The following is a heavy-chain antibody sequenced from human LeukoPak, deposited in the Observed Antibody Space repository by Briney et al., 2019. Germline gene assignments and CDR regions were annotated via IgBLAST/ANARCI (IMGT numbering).Heavy chain of an antibody. J-gene: IGHJ3*02. Sequence: PGGSLRLSCAASGFTFSSYSMNWVRQAPGKGLEWVSYISSSSSTIYYADSVKGRFTISRDNAKNSLYLQMNSLRAEDTAVYYCARDPRSWLSPKEAFDIWGQGTMVTVSS. V-gene: IGHV3-48*04. D-gene: IGHD6-13*01. CDR3: ARDPRSWLSPKEAFDI. CDR1: GFTFSSYS. CDR2: ISSSSSTI.